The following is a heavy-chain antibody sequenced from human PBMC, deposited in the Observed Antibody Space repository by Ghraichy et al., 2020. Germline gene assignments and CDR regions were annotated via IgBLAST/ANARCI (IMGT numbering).Heavy chain of an antibody. Sequence: GGSLRLSCAASGFTFSSYWMSWVRQAPGKGLEWVANIKQDGSEKYYVDSVKGRFTISRDNAKNSLYLQMNSLRAEDTAVYYCARGVPSSTSYEYYYYGMDVWGQGTTVTVSS. J-gene: IGHJ6*02. D-gene: IGHD2-2*01. V-gene: IGHV3-7*03. CDR3: ARGVPSSTSYEYYYYGMDV. CDR1: GFTFSSYW. CDR2: IKQDGSEK.